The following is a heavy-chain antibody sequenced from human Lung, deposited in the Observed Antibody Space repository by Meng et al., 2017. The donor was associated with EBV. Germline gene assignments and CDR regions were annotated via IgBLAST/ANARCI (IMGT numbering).Heavy chain of an antibody. CDR3: ARGGTSSAPFDY. Sequence: QVQLQGSGPGLVKPSGTLSLTGDVSGASISRSDLWRWVRQPPGKGLGWIGEIYHSGSTNYNPSLKSRVTISVDTSKNQFSLSLNSVTAADTAVYYCARGGTSSAPFDYWGQETLVTVSS. V-gene: IGHV4-4*02. D-gene: IGHD2-2*01. CDR2: IYHSGST. J-gene: IGHJ4*02. CDR1: GASISRSDL.